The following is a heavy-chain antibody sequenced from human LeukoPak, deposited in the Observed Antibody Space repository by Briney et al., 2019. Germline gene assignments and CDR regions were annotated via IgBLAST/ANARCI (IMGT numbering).Heavy chain of an antibody. CDR2: IYSGGST. D-gene: IGHD3-10*01. J-gene: IGHJ4*02. CDR3: ARGGGSGSYYPFDY. V-gene: IGHV3-53*01. Sequence: PGGPLRLSCAASGFTVSSNYMSWVRQAPGKGLEWVSVIYSGGSTYYADSVKGRFTISRDNSKNTLYLQMNSLRAEDTAVYYCARGGGSGSYYPFDYWGQGTLVTVSS. CDR1: GFTVSSNY.